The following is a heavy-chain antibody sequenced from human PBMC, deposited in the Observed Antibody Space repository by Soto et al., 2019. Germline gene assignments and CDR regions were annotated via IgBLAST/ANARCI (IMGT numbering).Heavy chain of an antibody. V-gene: IGHV3-23*05. CDR2: IDNSGGIT. CDR1: GFTFSTYA. Sequence: GGSLRLSCAASGFTFSTYAMSWVRQAPGKGLEWVSTIDNSGGITYYADSVKGRFTISRDNSKNTLYLQMNSLRAEDTAVYYCAKGGYKYGFLFYCWGKGTLVTVAS. D-gene: IGHD5-18*01. J-gene: IGHJ4*02. CDR3: AKGGYKYGFLFYC.